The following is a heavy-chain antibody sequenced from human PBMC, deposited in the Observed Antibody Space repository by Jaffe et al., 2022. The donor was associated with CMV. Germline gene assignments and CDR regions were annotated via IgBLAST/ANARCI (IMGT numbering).Heavy chain of an antibody. CDR1: GYTFTGYY. Sequence: QVQLVQSGAEVKKPGASVKVSCKASGYTFTGYYMHWVRQAPGQGLEWMGWINPNSGGTNYAQKFQGRVTMTRDTSISTAYMELSRLRSDDTAVYYCARTLIYSAHSSSWYLQEYYFDYWGQGTLVTVSS. CDR3: ARTLIYSAHSSSWYLQEYYFDY. D-gene: IGHD6-13*01. V-gene: IGHV1-2*02. CDR2: INPNSGGT. J-gene: IGHJ4*02.